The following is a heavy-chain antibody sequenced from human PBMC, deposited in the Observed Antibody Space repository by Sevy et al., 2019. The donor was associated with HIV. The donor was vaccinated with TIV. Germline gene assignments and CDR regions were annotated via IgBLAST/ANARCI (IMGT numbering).Heavy chain of an antibody. CDR2: IWYDGSKK. CDR1: GFIFNTYG. CDR3: ARDTRSYLPTL. D-gene: IGHD1-26*01. Sequence: GGSLRLSCATSGFIFNTYGMHWVRQAPGKGLEWVAVIWYDGSKKHYGDSVKGRFTISRDDSKNTVYLQMNSLRAEDTAVYYCARDTRSYLPTLWGQGTLVTVSS. J-gene: IGHJ4*02. V-gene: IGHV3-33*01.